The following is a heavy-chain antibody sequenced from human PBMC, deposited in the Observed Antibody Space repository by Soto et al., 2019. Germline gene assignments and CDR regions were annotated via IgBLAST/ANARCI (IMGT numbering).Heavy chain of an antibody. Sequence: ASVKVSCKASGGTFSSYAISWVRQAPGQGLEWMGRIIPILGIANYAQKFQGRVTITADKSTSTAYMELSSLRSEDTAVYYCARGGYSYGYEGSYYFDYWGQGTLVTVSS. J-gene: IGHJ4*02. CDR3: ARGGYSYGYEGSYYFDY. CDR2: IIPILGIA. CDR1: GGTFSSYA. D-gene: IGHD5-18*01. V-gene: IGHV1-69*04.